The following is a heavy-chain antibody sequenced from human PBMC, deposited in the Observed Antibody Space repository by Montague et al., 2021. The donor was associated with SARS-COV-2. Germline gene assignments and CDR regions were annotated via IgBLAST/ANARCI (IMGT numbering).Heavy chain of an antibody. CDR3: ARARQDVVVPALGIGAYYYYYYMDV. Sequence: SETLSLTSAVDGGSFSGYYWSWIRQPPGKGLEWIGEINQSGSTNYNPSLKGRVTISVDTSKNQCSLKLSSVTAADTAVYYCARARQDVVVPALGIGAYYYYYYMDVWGKGTTVTVSS. V-gene: IGHV4-34*01. CDR2: INQSGST. D-gene: IGHD2-2*01. CDR1: GGSFSGYY. J-gene: IGHJ6*03.